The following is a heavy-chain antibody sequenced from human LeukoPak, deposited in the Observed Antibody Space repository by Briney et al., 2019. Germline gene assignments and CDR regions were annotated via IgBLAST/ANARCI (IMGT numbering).Heavy chain of an antibody. CDR2: ISSSSSCI. J-gene: IGHJ6*02. CDR1: GCTFSSYS. Sequence: PGGALTLSCAASGCTFSSYSMHWVRQAPGKGREGVGSISSSSSCIYYADSVKGRITISRDHVKRSLYLQMSSLRAEDTAVYYCAREGIDGDYDPAYYYYGVDVWGQGTTVTVSS. D-gene: IGHD4-17*01. V-gene: IGHV3-21*01. CDR3: AREGIDGDYDPAYYYYGVDV.